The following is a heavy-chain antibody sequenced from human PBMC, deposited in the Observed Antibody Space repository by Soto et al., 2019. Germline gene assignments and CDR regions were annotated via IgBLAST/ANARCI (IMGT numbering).Heavy chain of an antibody. CDR3: ARDPAYSSFDL. Sequence: EVQLVQSGGDLVQPGGSLRLSCAASGFPFRGTWMSWVRQAPGKELEFVANINPEGSVNNYMDSVKGRFTISRDNAKNSVYLQMNSLRAEDAAVYYCARDPAYSSFDLWGQGTLVTVSS. CDR2: INPEGSVN. D-gene: IGHD6-13*01. V-gene: IGHV3-7*01. CDR1: GFPFRGTW. J-gene: IGHJ4*01.